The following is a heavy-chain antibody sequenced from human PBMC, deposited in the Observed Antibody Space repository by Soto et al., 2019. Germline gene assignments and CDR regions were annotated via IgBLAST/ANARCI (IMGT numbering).Heavy chain of an antibody. Sequence: GGSLRLSCAASGFTFSSYSMNWVRQAPGKGLEWVSYISSSSSTIYYADSVKGRFTISRDNAKNSLYLQMNSLRDEDTAVYYCAREGRVNSGSYKGYFDYWGQGTLVTVSS. CDR3: AREGRVNSGSYKGYFDY. D-gene: IGHD1-26*01. J-gene: IGHJ4*02. V-gene: IGHV3-48*02. CDR1: GFTFSSYS. CDR2: ISSSSSTI.